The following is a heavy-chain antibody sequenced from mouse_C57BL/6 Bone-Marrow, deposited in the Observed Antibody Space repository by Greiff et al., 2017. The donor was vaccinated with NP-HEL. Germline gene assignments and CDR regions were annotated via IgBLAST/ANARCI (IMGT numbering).Heavy chain of an antibody. D-gene: IGHD3-2*02. CDR3: ARTAQATSYAMDY. V-gene: IGHV5-6*01. J-gene: IGHJ4*01. CDR2: ISSGGSYT. CDR1: GFTFSSYG. Sequence: EVNLVESGGDLVKPGGSLKLSCAASGFTFSSYGMSWVRQTPDKRLEWVATISSGGSYTYYPDSVKGRFTFSRDNAKNTLYLQMSRLKSEDTAMYYCARTAQATSYAMDYWGQGTSVTVSS.